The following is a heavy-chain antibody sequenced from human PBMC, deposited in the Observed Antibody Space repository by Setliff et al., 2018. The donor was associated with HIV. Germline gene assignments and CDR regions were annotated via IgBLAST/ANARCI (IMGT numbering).Heavy chain of an antibody. CDR2: IYNSVTT. D-gene: IGHD2-2*01. Sequence: PSETLSLTCSVSGASVNYNTWSWIRQAPGKGLQWIGFIYNSVTTNYNPSLKSRATISLDTSKNQFSVKLTSVTAADTAVYYCARGGTSSNWFGPWGQGTLVTVSS. CDR1: GASVNYNT. CDR3: ARGGTSSNWFGP. V-gene: IGHV4-59*02. J-gene: IGHJ5*02.